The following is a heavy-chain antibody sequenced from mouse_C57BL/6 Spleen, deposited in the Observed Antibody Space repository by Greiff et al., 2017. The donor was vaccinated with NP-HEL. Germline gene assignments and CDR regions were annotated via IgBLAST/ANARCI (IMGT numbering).Heavy chain of an antibody. CDR3: ARFHSNFYDDV. Sequence: QVQLKESGAELVKPGASVKISCKASGYAFSSYWMNWVKQRPGKGLEWIGQIYPGDGDTNYNGKFKGKATLTADKSSSTAYMQLSSLTSEDSAVYFCARFHSNFYDDVWGTGTTVTVSS. J-gene: IGHJ1*03. V-gene: IGHV1-80*01. CDR2: IYPGDGDT. D-gene: IGHD2-5*01. CDR1: GYAFSSYW.